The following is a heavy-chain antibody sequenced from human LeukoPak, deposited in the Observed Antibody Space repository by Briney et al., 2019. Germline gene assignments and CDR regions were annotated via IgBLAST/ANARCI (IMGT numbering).Heavy chain of an antibody. CDR3: ARLDEYSSSSRYYGMDV. V-gene: IGHV1-69*13. Sequence: SVKVSCKASGYTFITYKMHWVRQAPGQGLEWMGGIIPIFGTANYAQKFQGRVTITADESTSTAYMELSSLRSEDTAVYYCARLDEYSSSSRYYGMDVWGQGTTVTVSS. CDR1: GYTFITYK. J-gene: IGHJ6*02. CDR2: IIPIFGTA. D-gene: IGHD6-6*01.